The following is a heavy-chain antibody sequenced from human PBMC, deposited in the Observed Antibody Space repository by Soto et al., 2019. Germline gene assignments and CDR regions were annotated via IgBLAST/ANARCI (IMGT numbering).Heavy chain of an antibody. V-gene: IGHV3-30*03. CDR3: ARSRAGYSFYFYYGMDG. D-gene: IGHD4-4*01. CDR1: GFTFTSYG. J-gene: IGHJ6*02. CDR2: ILHDGSAE. Sequence: PGGSLSLSCAASGFTFTSYGMHWVRQAPGKGLEWMALILHDGSAEYYEDSVKGRFTISRDNSKNTLYLQMNSLRAEDTAVYYCARSRAGYSFYFYYGMDGWGQGST.